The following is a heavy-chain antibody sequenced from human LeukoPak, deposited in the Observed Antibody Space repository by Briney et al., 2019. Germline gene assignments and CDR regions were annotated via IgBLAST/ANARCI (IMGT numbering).Heavy chain of an antibody. CDR1: GYTFTSYD. D-gene: IGHD3-3*01. CDR2: ISAYDGNT. Sequence: ASVKVSCKASGYTFTSYDINWVRQAPGQGLEWMGWISAYDGNTNYAQKLQGRVTMTTDTSTSTAYMELRSLRSDDTAVYYCARGNPVDFWSGYTPYYFDYWGQGTLVTVSS. CDR3: ARGNPVDFWSGYTPYYFDY. V-gene: IGHV1-18*01. J-gene: IGHJ4*02.